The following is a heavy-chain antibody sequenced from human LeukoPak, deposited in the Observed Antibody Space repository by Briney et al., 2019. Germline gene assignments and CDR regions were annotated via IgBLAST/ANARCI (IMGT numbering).Heavy chain of an antibody. D-gene: IGHD3-10*01. CDR1: GYSISSGYY. J-gene: IGHJ5*02. CDR2: IYHSGST. CDR3: ARGTTWFGNNWFDP. Sequence: SETLSLTCTVSGYSISSGYYWGWIRQPPGKGLEWIGSIYHSGSTYYNPSLKSRVTISVDTSKNQFSLKLSSVTAADTAVYYCARGTTWFGNNWFDPWGQGTLVTVSS. V-gene: IGHV4-38-2*02.